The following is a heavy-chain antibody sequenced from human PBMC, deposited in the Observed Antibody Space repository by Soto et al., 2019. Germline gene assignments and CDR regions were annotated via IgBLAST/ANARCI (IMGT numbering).Heavy chain of an antibody. V-gene: IGHV3-23*01. D-gene: IGHD3-9*01. CDR2: IGGSGGNT. J-gene: IGHJ6*02. CDR3: ARVVRYFDTPYGMDV. CDR1: GFTFSSYA. Sequence: PGGSLRLSCAASGFTFSSYAMSWVRQAPGKGLEWVSGIGGSGGNTYYADSVKGRFTISRDNSKNTLFLQMNSLRAEDTAEYYCARVVRYFDTPYGMDVWGQGTKVTVSS.